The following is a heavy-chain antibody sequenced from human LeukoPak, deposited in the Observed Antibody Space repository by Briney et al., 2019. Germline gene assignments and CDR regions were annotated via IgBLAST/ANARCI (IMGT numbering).Heavy chain of an antibody. J-gene: IGHJ4*02. Sequence: PSETLSLTCAVSGGSISSGGYSWSWIRQPPGKGLEWIGYIYHSGGTYYNPSLKSRVTISVDRSKNQFSLKLSSVTAADTAVYYCARDGPSGSYYYWGQGTLVTVSS. CDR1: GGSISSGGYS. V-gene: IGHV4-30-2*01. CDR3: ARDGPSGSYYY. D-gene: IGHD1-26*01. CDR2: IYHSGGT.